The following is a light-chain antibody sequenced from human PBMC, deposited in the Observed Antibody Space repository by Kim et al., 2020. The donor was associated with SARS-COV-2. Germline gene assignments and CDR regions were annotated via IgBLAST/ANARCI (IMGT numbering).Light chain of an antibody. CDR3: QQYNSPFT. CDR2: DAS. V-gene: IGKV1-5*01. CDR1: QSISSW. J-gene: IGKJ3*01. Sequence: SASVGDGVTITCRARQSISSWLAWYQQKPGKAPKLLIYDASSLESGVPSRFSGSGSGTEFTLTISSLQPDDFATYYCQQYNSPFTFGPGTKVDIK.